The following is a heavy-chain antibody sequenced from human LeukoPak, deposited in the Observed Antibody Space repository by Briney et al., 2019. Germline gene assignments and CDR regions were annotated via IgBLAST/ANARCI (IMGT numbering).Heavy chain of an antibody. CDR1: GFTFSSYG. Sequence: GRSLRLSCAASGFTFSSYGMHWVRQAPGKGLEWVAVISYDGSNKYYADSVKGRFTISRDNSKNTLYLQMNSLRPEDTAVYYCTMNDDAFDIWGQGTLVTVSS. CDR3: TMNDDAFDI. D-gene: IGHD3-22*01. J-gene: IGHJ3*02. CDR2: ISYDGSNK. V-gene: IGHV3-30*03.